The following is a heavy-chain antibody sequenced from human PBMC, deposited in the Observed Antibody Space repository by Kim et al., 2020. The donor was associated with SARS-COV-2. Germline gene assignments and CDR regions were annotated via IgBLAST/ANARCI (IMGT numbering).Heavy chain of an antibody. Sequence: GKGRFTISRDNAKNSLYLQMNSLRDEDTAVYYCARDAGDGYSSSWYHFDYWGQGTLVTVSS. D-gene: IGHD6-13*01. J-gene: IGHJ4*02. V-gene: IGHV3-48*02. CDR3: ARDAGDGYSSSWYHFDY.